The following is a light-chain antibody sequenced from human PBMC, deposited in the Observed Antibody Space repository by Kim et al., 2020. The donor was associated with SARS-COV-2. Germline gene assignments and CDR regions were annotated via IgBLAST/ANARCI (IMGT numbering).Light chain of an antibody. CDR3: QQYNSYSPLT. J-gene: IGKJ4*01. CDR1: QRISSW. CDR2: DAS. V-gene: IGKV1-5*01. Sequence: DIQMTQSPSTLSASVGDRVSITCRASQRISSWLAWYQQKPGKAPKLLIYDASSLESGVPSRFSGSGSGTEFTLTISSLQPDDFATYYCQQYNSYSPLTFGGGTKVEI.